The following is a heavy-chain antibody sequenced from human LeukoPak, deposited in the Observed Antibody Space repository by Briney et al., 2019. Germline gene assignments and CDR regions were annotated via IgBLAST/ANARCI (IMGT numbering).Heavy chain of an antibody. D-gene: IGHD3-3*02. V-gene: IGHV3-23*01. CDR1: GFTFSTFA. Sequence: GGSLRLSCAASGFTFSTFAMIWVRQPPGKGLEWVSSIFPSGGEIHYADSVRGRFTISRDNSKSTLYLQMNSLRAEDTAVYYCARGHLGLDYWGQGTLVTVSS. CDR3: ARGHLGLDY. J-gene: IGHJ4*02. CDR2: IFPSGGEI.